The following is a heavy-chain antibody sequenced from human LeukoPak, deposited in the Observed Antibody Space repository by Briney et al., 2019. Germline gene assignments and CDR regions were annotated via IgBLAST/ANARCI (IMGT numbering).Heavy chain of an antibody. CDR2: INPNSGGT. Sequence: ASVTVSLKASGYTFTGYYMHWVRQAPGQGLEGMGWINPNSGGTNYAQKFQGRVTMTRDTSISTAYMELSRLRSDDTAVYYCARVPTYCSSTSCYARFDYWGQGTLVTVSS. CDR1: GYTFTGYY. D-gene: IGHD2-2*01. J-gene: IGHJ4*02. V-gene: IGHV1-2*02. CDR3: ARVPTYCSSTSCYARFDY.